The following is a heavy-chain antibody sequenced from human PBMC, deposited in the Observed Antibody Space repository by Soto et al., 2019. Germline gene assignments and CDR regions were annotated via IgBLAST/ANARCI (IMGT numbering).Heavy chain of an antibody. CDR1: GVSNSSISYY. CDR2: IYYSGST. Sequence: LQLQESGPGLVKPTETLSLTCTVSGVSNSSISYYWGWIRQPPGKGLEWIGSIYYSGSTYYNPYLKGRVTISVDTSKNQCSLKLSSVTAADTAVYYCAGLDWTDYWGQGTLVTVSS. J-gene: IGHJ4*02. V-gene: IGHV4-39*01. D-gene: IGHD3-9*01. CDR3: AGLDWTDY.